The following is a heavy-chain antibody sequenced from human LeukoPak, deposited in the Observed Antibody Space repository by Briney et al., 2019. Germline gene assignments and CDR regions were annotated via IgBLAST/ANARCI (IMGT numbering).Heavy chain of an antibody. V-gene: IGHV4-39*01. D-gene: IGHD3-10*01. CDR1: GGSISSSSYF. J-gene: IGHJ6*03. Sequence: SETLSLTCSVSGGSISSSSYFWGWIRQPPGKGLEWIASVHHSGSTYYNPSLKSRLTISVDTSKNQFSLKMSSVTAADTAVYFCARQLYVSGSYYVPMDVWGKGTTVTISS. CDR2: VHHSGST. CDR3: ARQLYVSGSYYVPMDV.